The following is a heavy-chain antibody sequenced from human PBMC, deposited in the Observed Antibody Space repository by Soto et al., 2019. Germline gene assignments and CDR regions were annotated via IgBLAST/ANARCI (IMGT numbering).Heavy chain of an antibody. CDR2: ISGSGGST. CDR3: AKQWEDYDFWSGYSSFDY. Sequence: GGSLRLSCAASGFTFSSYAMSWVRQAPGKGLEWVSAISGSGGSTYCADSVKGRFTISRDNSKNTLYLQMNSLRAEDTAVYYCAKQWEDYDFWSGYSSFDYWGQGTLVPVSS. D-gene: IGHD3-3*01. J-gene: IGHJ4*02. V-gene: IGHV3-23*01. CDR1: GFTFSSYA.